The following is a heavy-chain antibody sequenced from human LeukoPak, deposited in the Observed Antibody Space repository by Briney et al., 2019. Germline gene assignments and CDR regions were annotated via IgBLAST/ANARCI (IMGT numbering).Heavy chain of an antibody. Sequence: GGSLRLSCAASGFTFSDYYMSWIRQAPGKGLEWVSYISSSGSTTYYADSVKGRFTISRDNAKKLLYLQMSSLRADDTAVYYCAREGGSYHLDVWGQGTTVTVSS. J-gene: IGHJ6*02. CDR3: AREGGSYHLDV. V-gene: IGHV3-11*01. D-gene: IGHD1-26*01. CDR1: GFTFSDYY. CDR2: ISSSGSTT.